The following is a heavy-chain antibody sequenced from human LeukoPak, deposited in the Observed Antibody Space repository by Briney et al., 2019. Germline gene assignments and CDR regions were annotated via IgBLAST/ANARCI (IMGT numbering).Heavy chain of an antibody. Sequence: GGSLRLSCAASGFTVSSNYMSWVRQAPGKGLEWVSVIYSGGSTYYADSVKGRFTISRDNSKNTLYLQMSSLRAEDTAVYYCARGRTYYYDSSVLDYWGQGTLVTVSS. V-gene: IGHV3-53*01. CDR3: ARGRTYYYDSSVLDY. J-gene: IGHJ4*02. D-gene: IGHD3-22*01. CDR2: IYSGGST. CDR1: GFTVSSNY.